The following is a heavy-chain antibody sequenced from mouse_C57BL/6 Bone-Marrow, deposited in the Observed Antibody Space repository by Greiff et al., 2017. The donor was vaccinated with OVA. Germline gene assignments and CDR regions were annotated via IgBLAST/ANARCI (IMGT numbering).Heavy chain of an antibody. CDR3: ARNYGSSLAWFAY. V-gene: IGHV1-61*01. D-gene: IGHD1-1*01. CDR1: GYTFTSYW. Sequence: QVQLQQSGAELVRPGSSVKLSCKASGYTFTSYWMDWVKQRPGQGLEWIGNIYPSDSETHYNQKFKDKATLTVDKSSSTAYMQLSSLTSEDSAVYYCARNYGSSLAWFAYWGQGTLVTVSA. CDR2: IYPSDSET. J-gene: IGHJ3*01.